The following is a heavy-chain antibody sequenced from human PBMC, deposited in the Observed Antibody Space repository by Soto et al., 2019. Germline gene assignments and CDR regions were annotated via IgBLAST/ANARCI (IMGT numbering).Heavy chain of an antibody. Sequence: HPGGSLRLSCAASGFTFSSYWMSWVRQAPGKGLEWVANIKQDGSEKYYVDSVKGRFTISRDNAKNSLYLQMNSLRAEDTAVYYCAISMAVTILDGMDVWGQGTTVTVSS. CDR2: IKQDGSEK. D-gene: IGHD4-4*01. J-gene: IGHJ6*02. CDR3: AISMAVTILDGMDV. CDR1: GFTFSSYW. V-gene: IGHV3-7*05.